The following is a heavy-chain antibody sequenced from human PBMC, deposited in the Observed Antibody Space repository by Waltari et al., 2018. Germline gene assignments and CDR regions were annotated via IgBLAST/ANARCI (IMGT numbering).Heavy chain of an antibody. V-gene: IGHV1-46*01. CDR3: ARRFPFDFWSASQDAFDI. D-gene: IGHD3-3*01. Sequence: QVQLVQSGAEVKKPGASVKISCKASGYSFSSHYMHWVRQAPGQGLEWMGIINPSGGSPTYAQKFQGRVTMTSDTPTSAVYMELSSLTFEDTAVYYCARRFPFDFWSASQDAFDIWGQGTMVTVSS. CDR1: GYSFSSHY. CDR2: INPSGGSP. J-gene: IGHJ3*02.